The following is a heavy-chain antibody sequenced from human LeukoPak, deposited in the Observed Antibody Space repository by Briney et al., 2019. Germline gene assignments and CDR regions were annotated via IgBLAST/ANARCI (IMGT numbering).Heavy chain of an antibody. CDR1: GFTFSDYY. V-gene: IGHV3-11*01. D-gene: IGHD3-22*01. J-gene: IGHJ4*02. Sequence: PGGSLRLSCAASGFTFSDYYMSWIRQAPGKGLEWVSYISSSGSTIYYADSVKGRFTISRDNAKNSLYLQMNSLRAEDTAVYYCAKGYYYDSSGYYPLEYWGQGTLVTVPS. CDR2: ISSSGSTI. CDR3: AKGYYYDSSGYYPLEY.